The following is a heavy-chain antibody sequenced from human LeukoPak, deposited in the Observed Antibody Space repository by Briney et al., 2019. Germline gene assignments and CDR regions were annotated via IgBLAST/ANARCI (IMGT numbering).Heavy chain of an antibody. CDR3: ARDYYDSSGYYSTGAFDI. CDR2: IYYSGST. J-gene: IGHJ3*02. Sequence: SETLSLTCTVSGGSLSSYYWSWIRQPPGKGLEWIGYIYYSGSTNYNPSLKSRVTISVDTSKNQFSLKLSSVTAADTAVYYCARDYYDSSGYYSTGAFDIWGQGTMVTVSS. D-gene: IGHD3-22*01. CDR1: GGSLSSYY. V-gene: IGHV4-59*01.